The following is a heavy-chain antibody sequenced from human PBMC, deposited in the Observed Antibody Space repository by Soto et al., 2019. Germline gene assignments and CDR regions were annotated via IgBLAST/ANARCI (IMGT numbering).Heavy chain of an antibody. CDR3: ARDLRYSRWRSTPCSFDY. D-gene: IGHD6-13*01. CDR1: GGSISSGGYY. J-gene: IGHJ4*02. V-gene: IGHV4-31*01. Sequence: SETLSLTCTVSGGSISSGGYYWSWIRQHPGKGLEWIGYIYYSGSTYYNPSLKSPVTIAVDTAKNQFSLKLSPVTAADRTVYCCARDLRYSRWRSTPCSFDYWGQGTLVTVSS. CDR2: IYYSGST.